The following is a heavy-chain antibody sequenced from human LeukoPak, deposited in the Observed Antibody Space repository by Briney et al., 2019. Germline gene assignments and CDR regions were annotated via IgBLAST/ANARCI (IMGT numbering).Heavy chain of an antibody. Sequence: PGGSLKLSCAPCGFTFSTYDMTGVRRARGGGLVWVSRVYHQGCGIRYTVSVKGRFTISRDNAKDALHLRMDNPRVEDTAVYYGARARWSSTGWFLGYWGQGTLVTVSS. V-gene: IGHV3-74*01. CDR2: VYHQGCGI. CDR3: ARARWSSTGWFLGY. D-gene: IGHD6-19*01. J-gene: IGHJ4*02. CDR1: GFTFSTYD.